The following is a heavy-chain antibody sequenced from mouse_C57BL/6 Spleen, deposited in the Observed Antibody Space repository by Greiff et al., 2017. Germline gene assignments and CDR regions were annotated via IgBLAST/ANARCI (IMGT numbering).Heavy chain of an antibody. J-gene: IGHJ2*01. V-gene: IGHV1-82*01. Sequence: QVQLQQSGPELVKPGASVKISCKASGYAFSSSWMNWVKQRPGKGLEWIGRIYPGDGDTNYNGKFKGKATLTADTSSSTAYMQLSSLTSEDSAVYFCARWGGTTVGASYWGQGTTLTVSS. CDR2: IYPGDGDT. D-gene: IGHD1-1*01. CDR1: GYAFSSSW. CDR3: ARWGGTTVGASY.